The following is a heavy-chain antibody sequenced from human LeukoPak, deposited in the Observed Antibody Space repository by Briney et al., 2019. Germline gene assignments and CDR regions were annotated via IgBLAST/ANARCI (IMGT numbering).Heavy chain of an antibody. Sequence: GGSLRLSCAASGFTFSDHDMDWVRQAPGKGLQWVGRSRNTASIYTTKYAASVKGRFTISRDDSQNTLFLQMNSLKTEDTAVYYCTTSVGFDYWGQGTLVTVSS. CDR2: SRNTASIYTT. J-gene: IGHJ4*02. CDR3: TTSVGFDY. D-gene: IGHD4-23*01. CDR1: GFTFSDHD. V-gene: IGHV3-72*01.